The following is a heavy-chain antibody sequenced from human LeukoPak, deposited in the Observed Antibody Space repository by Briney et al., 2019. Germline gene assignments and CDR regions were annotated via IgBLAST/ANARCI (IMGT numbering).Heavy chain of an antibody. CDR2: IYYSGNT. D-gene: IGHD6-13*01. V-gene: IGHV4-31*03. CDR1: GGSISSGGYY. J-gene: IGHJ5*02. Sequence: SETLSLACTVSGGSISSGGYYWSWIRQHPGKGLEWIGYIYYSGNTYYNPSLETRVTISLDPSKDQISLKLRCVTAADTAVYYCAREHRSSSWFDPWGKGTLVTVSS. CDR3: AREHRSSSWFDP.